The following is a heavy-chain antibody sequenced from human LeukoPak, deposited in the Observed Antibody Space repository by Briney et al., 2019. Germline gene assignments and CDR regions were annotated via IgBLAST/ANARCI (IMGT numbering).Heavy chain of an antibody. CDR1: GFTFSSSA. CDR3: AKSGYNRFDY. D-gene: IGHD5-24*01. CDR2: ISGSGSGGST. V-gene: IGHV3-23*01. Sequence: GGSLRLSCAASGFTFSSSAMSWVRRAPGKGLEWVSSISGSGSGGSTYYADSVKGRFTISRDNSKNTLYLQMNSLRAEDTAVYYCAKSGYNRFDYWGQGTLVTVSS. J-gene: IGHJ4*02.